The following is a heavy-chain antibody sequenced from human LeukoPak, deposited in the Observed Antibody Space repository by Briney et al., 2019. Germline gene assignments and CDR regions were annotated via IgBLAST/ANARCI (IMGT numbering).Heavy chain of an antibody. D-gene: IGHD6-13*01. V-gene: IGHV4-34*01. J-gene: IGHJ4*02. CDR3: ARGYMYYSSIWYVDY. CDR1: GGSFSGYY. Sequence: SETLSLTCAVYGGSFSGYYWSWIRQPQGKGLEWIGEINHSGSTNYNPSLKNRVTISVDTSKNQFSLKLSSVTAADTAVYYCARGYMYYSSIWYVDYWGQGTLVTVSS. CDR2: INHSGST.